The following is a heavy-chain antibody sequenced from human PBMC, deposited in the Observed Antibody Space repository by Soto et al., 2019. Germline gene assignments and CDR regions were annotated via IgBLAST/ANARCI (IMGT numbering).Heavy chain of an antibody. J-gene: IGHJ5*02. CDR3: ARTPFGSNWFDP. Sequence: SQTLSLTCVISGDSVSSNSAAWSWIRQSPSRGLEWLGRTYYRSKWYYEYAESVKSRITINTDTSKNQFSLQLNSVTPEDTAVYFCARTPFGSNWFDPWGQGALVTVSS. CDR1: GDSVSSNSAA. V-gene: IGHV6-1*01. D-gene: IGHD3-10*01. CDR2: TYYRSKWYY.